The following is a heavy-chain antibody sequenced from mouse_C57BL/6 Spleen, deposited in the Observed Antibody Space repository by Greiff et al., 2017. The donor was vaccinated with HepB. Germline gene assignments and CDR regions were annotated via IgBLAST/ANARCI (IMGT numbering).Heavy chain of an antibody. D-gene: IGHD1-1*01. CDR3: AKPLNDYGSHWYFDV. J-gene: IGHJ1*03. V-gene: IGHV1-55*01. CDR1: GYTFTSYW. CDR2: IYPGSGST. Sequence: QVQLQQPGAELVKPGASVKMSCKASGYTFTSYWITWVKQRPGQGLEWIGDIYPGSGSTNYNEKFKSKATLTVDTSSSTAYMQLSSLTSEDSAVYYCAKPLNDYGSHWYFDVWGTGTTVTVSS.